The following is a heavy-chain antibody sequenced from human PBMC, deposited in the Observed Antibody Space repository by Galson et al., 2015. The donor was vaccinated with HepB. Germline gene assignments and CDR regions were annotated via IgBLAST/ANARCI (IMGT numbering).Heavy chain of an antibody. Sequence: SLRLSCAASGFTFSGSAMHWVRQASGRGLEWVGRIGSKANSYATAYAASAKGRSTISRDDSKNTAYMQMNSLKTEDTAVYYCTRLGDLSGYSSLWGQGTLVTVSS. CDR3: TRLGDLSGYSSL. V-gene: IGHV3-73*01. J-gene: IGHJ4*02. D-gene: IGHD6-13*01. CDR2: IGSKANSYAT. CDR1: GFTFSGSA.